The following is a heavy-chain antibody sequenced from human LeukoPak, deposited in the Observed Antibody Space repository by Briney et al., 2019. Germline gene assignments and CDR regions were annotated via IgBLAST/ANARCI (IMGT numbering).Heavy chain of an antibody. Sequence: SETLSLTCAVSGGSISSYYWSWIRQPPGKGLEWIGYIYYSGSTYYNPSLKSRVTISVDTSKNQFSLKLSSVTAADTAVYYCARGGRSTVIYYYYYMDVWGKGTTVTVSS. CDR2: IYYSGST. V-gene: IGHV4-59*12. CDR1: GGSISSYY. CDR3: ARGGRSTVIYYYYYMDV. D-gene: IGHD4-17*01. J-gene: IGHJ6*03.